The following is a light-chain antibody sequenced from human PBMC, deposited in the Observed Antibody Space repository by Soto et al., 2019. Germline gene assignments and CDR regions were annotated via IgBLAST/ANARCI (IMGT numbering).Light chain of an antibody. CDR1: QSVSIH. V-gene: IGKV3-20*01. CDR3: NQYGSSPQT. CDR2: GAS. J-gene: IGKJ1*01. Sequence: VGTRSPGALSVSLGERATLSCRASQSVSIHLAWYQQKPGQAPRLLIYGASSRATGIPDRFTGSGSGTDFTLTISRLEAEDFAVFYCNQYGSSPQTFGQGTKVDIK.